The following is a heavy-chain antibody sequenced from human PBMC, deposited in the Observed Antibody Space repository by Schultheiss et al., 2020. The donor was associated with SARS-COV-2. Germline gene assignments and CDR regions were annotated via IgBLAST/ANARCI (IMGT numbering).Heavy chain of an antibody. Sequence: SCAASGFTFSSYWMSWVRQAPGKGLEWVANIKQDGSEKYYVDSVKGRFTISRDNSKNTLYLQMNSLRAEDTAEYYCTNVERHNYWGQGTLVTVSS. CDR1: GFTFSSYW. CDR2: IKQDGSEK. J-gene: IGHJ4*02. D-gene: IGHD1-1*01. V-gene: IGHV3-7*03. CDR3: TNVERHNY.